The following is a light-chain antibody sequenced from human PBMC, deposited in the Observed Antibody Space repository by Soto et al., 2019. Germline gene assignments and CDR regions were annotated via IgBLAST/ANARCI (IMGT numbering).Light chain of an antibody. J-gene: IGKJ4*02. CDR3: MQCAHWPPT. CDR2: KAS. Sequence: VVMTQSPLSLPVTLGQAASISCCSSRSLVYSVGNAYLNWFHQRPGQSPRRLIYKASKRDPGVQDRCNGSGTGTDFTLQINRVEAEDVGICYCMQCAHWPPTFGGGTSVEIK. V-gene: IGKV2-30*01. CDR1: RSLVYSVGNAY.